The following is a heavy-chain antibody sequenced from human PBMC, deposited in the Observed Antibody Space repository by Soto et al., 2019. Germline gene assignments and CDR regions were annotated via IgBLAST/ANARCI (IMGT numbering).Heavy chain of an antibody. CDR3: AKAPSPRLRYSSGSDYFDY. Sequence: PGGSLRLSCAASGFTFSSYAMSWVRQAPGKGLEWVSAISGSGGSTYYADSVKGRFTISRDNSKNTLYLQMNSLRAEDTAVYYCAKAPSPRLRYSSGSDYFDYWGQGTLVTVSS. D-gene: IGHD6-19*01. CDR1: GFTFSSYA. V-gene: IGHV3-23*01. J-gene: IGHJ4*02. CDR2: ISGSGGST.